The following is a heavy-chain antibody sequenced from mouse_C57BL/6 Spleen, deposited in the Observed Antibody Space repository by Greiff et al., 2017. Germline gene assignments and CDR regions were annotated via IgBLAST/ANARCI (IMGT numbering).Heavy chain of an antibody. CDR2: IYPGDGDT. CDR1: GYAFSSYG. J-gene: IGHJ3*01. D-gene: IGHD1-1*01. V-gene: IGHV1-80*01. Sequence: QVQLQQSGAELVKPGASVKISCKASGYAFSSYGMNWVKQRPGKGLEWIGQIYPGDGDTNYNGKFKGKATLTADKSSSTAYMQLSSLTSEDSSVYFCARRGYGSSSWFAYWGQGTLVTVSA. CDR3: ARRGYGSSSWFAY.